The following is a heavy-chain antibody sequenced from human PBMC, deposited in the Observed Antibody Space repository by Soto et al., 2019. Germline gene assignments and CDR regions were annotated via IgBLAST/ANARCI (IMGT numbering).Heavy chain of an antibody. CDR1: GFTFSSYS. V-gene: IGHV3-21*01. J-gene: IGHJ4*02. Sequence: GGSLRLSCSASGFTFSSYSMNGVRQAPGKGLEWVSSISSSSSYIYYADSVKGRFTISRDNAKNSLYLQMNSLRAEDTAVYYCARDDFDYSFDYWGQGTLVTVSS. CDR3: ARDDFDYSFDY. D-gene: IGHD4-4*01. CDR2: ISSSSSYI.